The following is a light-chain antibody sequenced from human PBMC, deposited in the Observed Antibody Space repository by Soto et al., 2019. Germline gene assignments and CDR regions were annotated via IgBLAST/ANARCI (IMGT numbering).Light chain of an antibody. CDR3: QQYNNWPIFT. Sequence: EIVMTQSPATLSGSPGETATLSCRASQSVSSNLAWYQQKPGQAPRLLIYGASTRATGIPARFSGSGSGTEFTLTISSLQSEDFAVYYCQQYNNWPIFTFGPGTKVDIK. CDR2: GAS. V-gene: IGKV3-15*01. CDR1: QSVSSN. J-gene: IGKJ3*01.